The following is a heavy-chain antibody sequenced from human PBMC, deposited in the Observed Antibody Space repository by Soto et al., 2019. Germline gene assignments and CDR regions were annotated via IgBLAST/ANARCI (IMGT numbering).Heavy chain of an antibody. CDR2: ISSSTSTI. CDR3: ARENDDFLSGYYKGAIDY. J-gene: IGHJ4*02. Sequence: EVQLVESGGGLVQPGGSLRLSCAASGFTFSSYSMNWVRQAPGKGLEWVSYISSSTSTIYYADSAKGRFTISRDNAKNSRYLQMNSLRDGDTAVSYCARENDDFLSGYYKGAIDYWGQGTLVTVSS. D-gene: IGHD3-3*01. CDR1: GFTFSSYS. V-gene: IGHV3-48*02.